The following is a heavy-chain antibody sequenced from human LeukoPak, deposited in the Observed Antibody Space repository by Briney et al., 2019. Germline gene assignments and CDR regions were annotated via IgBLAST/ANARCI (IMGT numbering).Heavy chain of an antibody. J-gene: IGHJ3*02. Sequence: PSETLSLTCAVYGGSFSGYYWSWIRQPPGKGLEWIGEINHSGSTNYNPSLKSRVTISVDTSKNQFSLKLSSVTAADTAVYYCARHADRGGSYFGHAFDIWGQGTMVTVSS. D-gene: IGHD1-26*01. V-gene: IGHV4-34*01. CDR3: ARHADRGGSYFGHAFDI. CDR2: INHSGST. CDR1: GGSFSGYY.